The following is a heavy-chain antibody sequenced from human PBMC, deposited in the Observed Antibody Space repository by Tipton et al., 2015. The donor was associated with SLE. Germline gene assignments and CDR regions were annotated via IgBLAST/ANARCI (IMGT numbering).Heavy chain of an antibody. J-gene: IGHJ4*02. Sequence: SLRLSCAVSGASVSTSNWWSWVRQPPGKGLEWIGEIYHRGNSNYNPSLKSRATISLDTSKNQLSLKLSSVTAADTAVYYCARGGSYSLDYWGQGTLVTVSS. V-gene: IGHV4-4*02. CDR2: IYHRGNS. CDR3: ARGGSYSLDY. CDR1: GASVSTSNW. D-gene: IGHD1-26*01.